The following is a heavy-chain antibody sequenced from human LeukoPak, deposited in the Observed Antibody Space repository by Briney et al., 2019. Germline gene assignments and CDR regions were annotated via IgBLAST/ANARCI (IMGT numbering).Heavy chain of an antibody. D-gene: IGHD3-10*01. J-gene: IGHJ5*02. CDR1: GVSISSYY. Sequence: PSETLSLTCNVSGVSISSYYWSWIRQPPGKGLEWIGEINHSGSTNYNPSLKSRVTISVDTPKNHFSLKLSSVTAADTAVYYCASSYYYGSGWFDPWGQGTLVTVSS. CDR3: ASSYYYGSGWFDP. V-gene: IGHV4-34*01. CDR2: INHSGST.